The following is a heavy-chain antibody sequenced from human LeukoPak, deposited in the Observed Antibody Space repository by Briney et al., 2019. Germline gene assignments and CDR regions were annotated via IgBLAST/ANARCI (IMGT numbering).Heavy chain of an antibody. CDR1: GYTFTSSD. V-gene: IGHV1-8*01. J-gene: IGHJ5*02. D-gene: IGHD5-24*01. CDR2: MNPDSGNT. CDR3: ARDSGIGGWLHNDGWFDP. Sequence: VASVKVSCKASGYTFTSSDINWVRQATGQGLEWMGWMNPDSGNTGYAQKFQGRVTMTRNTSISTAYMELSSLRSEDTAVYYCARDSGIGGWLHNDGWFDPWGQGTLVTVSS.